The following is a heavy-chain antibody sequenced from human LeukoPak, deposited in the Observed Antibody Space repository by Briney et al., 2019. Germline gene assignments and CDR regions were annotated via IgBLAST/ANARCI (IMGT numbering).Heavy chain of an antibody. CDR3: ARDSTLPWFGGFNWFDP. CDR2: ISAYNGNT. Sequence: ASVKVSCNASGYTFTSYGISWVRQAPGQGLEWMGWISAYNGNTNYAQKLQGRVTMTTDTSTSTAYMELRSLRSDDTAVYYCARDSTLPWFGGFNWFDPWGQGTLVTVSS. D-gene: IGHD3-10*01. J-gene: IGHJ5*02. CDR1: GYTFTSYG. V-gene: IGHV1-18*01.